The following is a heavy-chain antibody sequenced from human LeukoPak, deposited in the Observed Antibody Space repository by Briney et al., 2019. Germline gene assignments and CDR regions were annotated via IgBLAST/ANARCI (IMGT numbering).Heavy chain of an antibody. D-gene: IGHD3-22*01. J-gene: IGHJ5*02. CDR2: IYSGGST. CDR1: GFTVSRNY. Sequence: GGSLRPSCVASGFTVSRNYMSWVRQAPGKGLEWVSLIYSGGSTYYADSVKGRFTISRDNSKNTLYVQMNSLRAEDTAVYYCAAHSSGYLGWFDPWGQGTLVTVSS. CDR3: AAHSSGYLGWFDP. V-gene: IGHV3-66*01.